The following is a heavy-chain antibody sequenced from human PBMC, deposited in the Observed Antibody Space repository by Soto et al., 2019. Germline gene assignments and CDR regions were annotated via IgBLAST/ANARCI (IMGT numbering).Heavy chain of an antibody. CDR1: GFSLSTSGVG. CDR2: IYWNDDK. Sequence: SGPTLVNPTQTLTLTCTFSGFSLSTSGVGVGWIRQPPGKALEWLALIYWNDDKRYSPSLKSRLTITKDTSKNQVVLTMSNTDPVDTATYYCAHSGGPRSGYYTYNWFDPWGQGTLVTVSS. J-gene: IGHJ5*02. V-gene: IGHV2-5*01. D-gene: IGHD3-3*01. CDR3: AHSGGPRSGYYTYNWFDP.